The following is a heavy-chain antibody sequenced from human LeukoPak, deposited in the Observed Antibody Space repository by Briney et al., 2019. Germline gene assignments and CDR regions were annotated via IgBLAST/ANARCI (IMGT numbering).Heavy chain of an antibody. CDR1: GYTFTTYY. D-gene: IGHD3-10*01. CDR2: IDPSGERA. J-gene: IGHJ3*02. V-gene: IGHV1-46*01. Sequence: GASVKVSCEASGYTFTTYYIHWVRQAPGQGLEWMGIIDPSGERASYARKFRGRVTMTRDAFTSTVYVELNSLRSEDTAMYYCTRSSSVTMVRDADKFDIWGQGTTVTVSS. CDR3: TRSSSVTMVRDADKFDI.